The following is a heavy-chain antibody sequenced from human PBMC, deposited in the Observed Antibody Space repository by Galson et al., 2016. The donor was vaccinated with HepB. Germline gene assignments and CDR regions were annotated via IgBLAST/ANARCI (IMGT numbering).Heavy chain of an antibody. Sequence: SETLSLTCTVSGASIDTAGYYWGWIRQPPGKGLEWIANIYYTGSTYYNPSLKSRVTISADTSKNQFSLQLNSVTAADTAVYFCARRNGFLSFPFYFDHWGQGALVTVSS. CDR2: IYYTGST. CDR1: GASIDTAGYY. J-gene: IGHJ4*02. CDR3: ARRNGFLSFPFYFDH. D-gene: IGHD2-8*01. V-gene: IGHV4-39*01.